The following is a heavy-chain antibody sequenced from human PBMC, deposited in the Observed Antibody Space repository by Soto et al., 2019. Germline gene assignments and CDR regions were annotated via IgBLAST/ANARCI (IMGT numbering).Heavy chain of an antibody. CDR3: ARDQYSSGWYRTHYYYYYGMDV. J-gene: IGHJ6*02. CDR1: GYTFTSYG. Sequence: GPSVKVSCKASGYTFTSYGISWVRQAPGQGLEWMGWISAYNGNTNYAQKLQGRVTMTTDTSTSTAYMELRSLRSDDTAVYYCARDQYSSGWYRTHYYYYYGMDVWGQGTTVTVSS. D-gene: IGHD6-19*01. V-gene: IGHV1-18*04. CDR2: ISAYNGNT.